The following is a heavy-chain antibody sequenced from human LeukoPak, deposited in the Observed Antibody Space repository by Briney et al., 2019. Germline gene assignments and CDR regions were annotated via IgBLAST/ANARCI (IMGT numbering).Heavy chain of an antibody. V-gene: IGHV4-39*01. CDR2: IYYSGST. D-gene: IGHD1-26*01. CDR1: GGSISSSSYY. CDR3: ARHAWTRAYSGSSPGAFDI. J-gene: IGHJ3*02. Sequence: PSETLSLTCTVSGGSISSSSYYWGWIRQPPGKGLEWIGSIYYSGSTYYNPSLKSRVTISVDTSKNQFSLKLSSVTAADTAVYYCARHAWTRAYSGSSPGAFDIWGQGTMVTVSS.